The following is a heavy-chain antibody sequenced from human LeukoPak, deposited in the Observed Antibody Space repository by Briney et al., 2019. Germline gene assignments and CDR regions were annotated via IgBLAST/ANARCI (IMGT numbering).Heavy chain of an antibody. Sequence: GGSLRLSCAASGFTFSSYSMNWVRQAPGRGLEWVSSISSGSHYVDYADSVRGRFTISRDNAENSLHLHMSSLRAEDTAVYYCATPPLVTWFDPWGQGTLVTVSS. CDR3: ATPPLVTWFDP. CDR2: ISSGSHYV. J-gene: IGHJ5*02. V-gene: IGHV3-21*01. CDR1: GFTFSSYS. D-gene: IGHD4-23*01.